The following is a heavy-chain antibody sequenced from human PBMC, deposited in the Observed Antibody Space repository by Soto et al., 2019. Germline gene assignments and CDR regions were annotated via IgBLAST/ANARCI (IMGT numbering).Heavy chain of an antibody. V-gene: IGHV1-69*06. J-gene: IGHJ6*02. CDR1: GGTFSSYA. D-gene: IGHD3-9*01. CDR3: AREIPSYYDILTVSYGMDV. Sequence: QVQLVQSGAEVKKPGSSVKVSCKASGGTFSSYAISWVRQAPGQGLEWMGGIIPIFGTANYAQKFQGRVTITADKSTSTAYMELSSLRSEDTAVYYCAREIPSYYDILTVSYGMDVWGQGTTVTVSS. CDR2: IIPIFGTA.